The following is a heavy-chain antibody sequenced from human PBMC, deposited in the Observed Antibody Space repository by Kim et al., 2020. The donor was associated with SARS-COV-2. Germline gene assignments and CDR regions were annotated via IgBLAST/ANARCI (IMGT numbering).Heavy chain of an antibody. CDR1: GFTFSSYA. CDR2: ISGSGGST. V-gene: IGHV3-23*01. Sequence: GGSLRLSCAASGFTFSSYAMSWVRQAPGKGLEWVSAISGSGGSTYYADSVKGRFTISRDNSKNTLYLQMNSLRAEDTAVYYCAKRFGNSGYGYYFDYWGQGTLVTVSS. D-gene: IGHD5-12*01. J-gene: IGHJ4*02. CDR3: AKRFGNSGYGYYFDY.